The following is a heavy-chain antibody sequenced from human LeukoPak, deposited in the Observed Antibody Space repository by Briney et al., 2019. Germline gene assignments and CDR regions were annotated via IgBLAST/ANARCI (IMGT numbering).Heavy chain of an antibody. V-gene: IGHV5-51*01. CDR2: IYPGDSRT. D-gene: IGHD3-10*01. CDR1: GYSFTSYW. CDR3: ACREFTSTWSYP. J-gene: IGHJ5*02. Sequence: GESLKISCKGVGYSFTSYWIGWVRQMPGKGMEWMGVIYPGDSRTRYNTSFQGQVTISVDKSISTAYLQWVSLKASDTAMYYCACREFTSTWSYPWGQGTLVTVSS.